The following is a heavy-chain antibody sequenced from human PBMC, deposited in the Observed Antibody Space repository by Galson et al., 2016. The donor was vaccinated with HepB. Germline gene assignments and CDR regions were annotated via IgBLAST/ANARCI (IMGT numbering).Heavy chain of an antibody. D-gene: IGHD4-11*01. J-gene: IGHJ5*02. CDR1: GFTFKSYA. CDR3: VRDKVTPGTNWFDP. V-gene: IGHV3-74*01. Sequence: SLRLSCAASGFTFKSYAMNWVRQAPGEGLVWVSPISGDGSSTHYGDSVKGRFTVSRDNSKNTLYLQMNSLRAEDTAVYYCVRDKVTPGTNWFDPWGQGTLVTVSS. CDR2: ISGDGSST.